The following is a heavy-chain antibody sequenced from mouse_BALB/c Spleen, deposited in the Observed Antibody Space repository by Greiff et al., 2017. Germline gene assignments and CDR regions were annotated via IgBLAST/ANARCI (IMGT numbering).Heavy chain of an antibody. CDR3: ARRAMITDYAMDY. D-gene: IGHD2-4*01. CDR2: IYWDDDK. CDR1: GFSLSTSGMG. V-gene: IGHV8-12*01. J-gene: IGHJ4*01. Sequence: VKLVESGPGILQPSQTLSLTCSFSGFSLSTSGMGVSWIRQPSGKGLEWLAHIYWDDDKRYNPSLKSRLTISKDTSSNQVFLKITSVDTADTATYYCARRAMITDYAMDYWGQGTSVTVSS.